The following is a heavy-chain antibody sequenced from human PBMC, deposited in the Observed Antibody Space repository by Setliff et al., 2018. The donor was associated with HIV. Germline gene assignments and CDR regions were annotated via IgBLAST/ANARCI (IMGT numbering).Heavy chain of an antibody. J-gene: IGHJ4*02. V-gene: IGHV3-11*04. Sequence: PGGSLRLSCAASGFDFDNLYMAWIRQAPGKGLEWVSYINVGGGTKYYADSVRGRFTISRDDAKNSLYLQMKNLRAEDTAIYYCLTHHGDPDYWGQGTLVTVSS. D-gene: IGHD4-17*01. CDR2: INVGGGTK. CDR1: GFDFDNLY. CDR3: LTHHGDPDY.